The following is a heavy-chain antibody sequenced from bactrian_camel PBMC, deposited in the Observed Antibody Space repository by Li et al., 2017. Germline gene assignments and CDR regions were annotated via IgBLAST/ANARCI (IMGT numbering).Heavy chain of an antibody. V-gene: IGHV3S55*01. CDR2: IDSRGTT. Sequence: QVQLVESGGGSVQAGGSLRLSCAASGYTIGSNCMGWFRQAPGKEREGVARIDSRGTTEYLDSVKGRFTVFKGNAGKTLYLQMNSLRPEDTAMYYCAAVAEGRTVEGGVSLWTLFESGYWGQGTQVTVS. CDR1: GYTIGSNC. CDR3: AAVAEGRTVEGGVSLWTLFESGY. D-gene: IGHD3*01. J-gene: IGHJ4*01.